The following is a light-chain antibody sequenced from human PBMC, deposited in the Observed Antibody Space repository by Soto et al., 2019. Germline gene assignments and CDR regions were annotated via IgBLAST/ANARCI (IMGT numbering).Light chain of an antibody. Sequence: AIRMTQSPSSLSASTGDRVTVTCRARQSVGSYLAWYQQKPGAAPKLLIYAASTLHIGVPSRFTGRGYVTDFTLTISCLQSEDFATYYCQHYYNYPYSFGQGTKVDIK. CDR1: QSVGSY. V-gene: IGKV1-8*01. CDR2: AAS. J-gene: IGKJ2*01. CDR3: QHYYNYPYS.